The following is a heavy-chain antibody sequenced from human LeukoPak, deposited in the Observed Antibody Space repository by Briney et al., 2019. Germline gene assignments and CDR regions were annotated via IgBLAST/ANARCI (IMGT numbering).Heavy chain of an antibody. J-gene: IGHJ4*02. D-gene: IGHD3-22*01. V-gene: IGHV3-30*18. Sequence: SCKASGFTFSSYGMHWVRQAPGKGLEWVAVISYDGSNKYYADSVKGRFTISRDNSKNTLYLQMNSLRAEDTAVYYCAKDLDYYDSSGYYDYWGQGTLVTVSS. CDR3: AKDLDYYDSSGYYDY. CDR2: ISYDGSNK. CDR1: GFTFSSYG.